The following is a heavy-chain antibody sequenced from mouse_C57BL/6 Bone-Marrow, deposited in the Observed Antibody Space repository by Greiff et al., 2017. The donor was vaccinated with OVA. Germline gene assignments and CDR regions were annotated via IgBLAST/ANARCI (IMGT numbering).Heavy chain of an antibody. Sequence: EVQLLESGPGLVKPSQSLSLTCSVTGYSITSGYYWNWIRQFPGNKLEWMGYISYDGSNNYNPSLKNRISITRDTSKNQFFLKLNSVTTEDTATYYCARGNYYGSSLMDYWGQGTSVTVSS. CDR2: ISYDGSN. J-gene: IGHJ4*01. CDR1: GYSITSGYY. V-gene: IGHV3-6*01. D-gene: IGHD1-1*01. CDR3: ARGNYYGSSLMDY.